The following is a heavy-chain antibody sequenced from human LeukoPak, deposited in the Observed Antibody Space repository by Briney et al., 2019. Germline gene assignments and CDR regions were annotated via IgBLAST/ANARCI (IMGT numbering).Heavy chain of an antibody. CDR1: GYTFTGYY. J-gene: IGHJ6*02. CDR2: INPNSGGT. D-gene: IGHD1-26*01. V-gene: IGHV1-2*02. CDR3: ARDLGGSFTDYYGMDV. Sequence: GASVKVSCKASGYTFTGYYMHWVRQAPGQGLEWMGWINPNSGGTNYAQKFQGRVTMTRDTSISTAYMELSRLRSDDTAVYYCARDLGGSFTDYYGMDVWGQGTTVTVSS.